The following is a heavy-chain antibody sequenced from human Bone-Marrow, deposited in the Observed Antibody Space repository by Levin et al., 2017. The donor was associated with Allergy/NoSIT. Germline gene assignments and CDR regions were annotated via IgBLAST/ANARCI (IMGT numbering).Heavy chain of an antibody. CDR1: GGSISSSSYY. CDR3: ARHAPYSSFDY. CDR2: IYYSGST. J-gene: IGHJ4*02. Sequence: PSETLSLTCTVSGGSISSSSYYWGWIRQPPGKGLEWIGSIYYSGSTYYNPSLKSRVTISVDTSKNQFSLKLSSVTAADTAVYYCARHAPYSSFDYWGQGTLVTVSS. V-gene: IGHV4-39*01. D-gene: IGHD6-13*01.